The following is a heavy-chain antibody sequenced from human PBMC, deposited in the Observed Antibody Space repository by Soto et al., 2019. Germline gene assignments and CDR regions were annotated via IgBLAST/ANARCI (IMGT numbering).Heavy chain of an antibody. J-gene: IGHJ6*02. D-gene: IGHD3-10*01. CDR1: GGSVSSGGYD. CDR3: ARAPGSVRGVITGMDV. Sequence: SESMSLTCTVSGGSVSSGGYDWRWIRQHPGKGLEWIGYIYYSGSTYYNPSLKSRVTISVDTSKNQFSLKLSSVTAADTAVYYCARAPGSVRGVITGMDVWGQGTTVTVSS. CDR2: IYYSGST. V-gene: IGHV4-31*03.